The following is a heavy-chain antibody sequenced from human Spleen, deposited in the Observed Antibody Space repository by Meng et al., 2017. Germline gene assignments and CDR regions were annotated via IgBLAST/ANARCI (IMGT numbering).Heavy chain of an antibody. CDR2: IKQDGSEK. CDR1: GFTFSSYW. V-gene: IGHV3-7*01. Sequence: GESLKISCAASGFTFSSYWMSWVRQAPGKGLEWVANIKQDGSEKYYVDSVKGRFTISRDNSKNTLYLQMNSLRAEDTAVYYCARDHDYYGSGSPFDGAFDIWGQGTMVTVSS. D-gene: IGHD3-10*01. J-gene: IGHJ3*02. CDR3: ARDHDYYGSGSPFDGAFDI.